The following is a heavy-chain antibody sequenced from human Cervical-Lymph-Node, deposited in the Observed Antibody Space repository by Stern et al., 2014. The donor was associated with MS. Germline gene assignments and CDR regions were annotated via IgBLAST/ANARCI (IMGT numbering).Heavy chain of an antibody. Sequence: VQLVESGGGVVQPGRSLRLSCVASGFAFKNFGMHWVRQAPGKGLEWLSVIWHDGSNEYYADSLKGRFTISRDNSKNTLYLQMDTLGHDDTAVYYCARHMAAAGTTLPDYWGQGTLVTVSS. CDR1: GFAFKNFG. CDR3: ARHMAAAGTTLPDY. J-gene: IGHJ4*02. CDR2: IWHDGSNE. D-gene: IGHD6-13*01. V-gene: IGHV3-33*03.